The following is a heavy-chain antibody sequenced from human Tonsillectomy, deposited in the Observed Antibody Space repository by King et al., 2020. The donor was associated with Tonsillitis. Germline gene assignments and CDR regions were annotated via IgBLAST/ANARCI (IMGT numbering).Heavy chain of an antibody. CDR3: ARRPGYSYGQHAFDI. CDR1: GYTFTSYW. Sequence: QLVQSGAEVKKPGESLKISCKGSGYTFTSYWIGWVRQMPGKGLEWMGIIYPGDSDTRYSPSFQGQVTISADKSISTAYLQWSSLKDSDTAMYYCARRPGYSYGQHAFDIWGQGTMVTVSS. CDR2: IYPGDSDT. J-gene: IGHJ3*02. D-gene: IGHD5-18*01. V-gene: IGHV5-51*01.